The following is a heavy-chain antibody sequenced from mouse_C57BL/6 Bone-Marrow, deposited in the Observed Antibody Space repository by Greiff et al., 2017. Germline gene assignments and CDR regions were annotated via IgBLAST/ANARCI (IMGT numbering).Heavy chain of an antibody. CDR2: ISTGSSTI. CDR3: ERPTTASPIDY. V-gene: IGHV5-17*01. D-gene: IGHD1-2*01. J-gene: IGHJ2*01. Sequence: EVKLQESGGGLVKPGGSLKLSCAASGFTFSDYGMHWVRQAPAKGLEWVAYISTGSSTIYYADTVKGRVTISRDNAKNTLFLQMASLRSEDTAMYYCERPTTASPIDYWGQGTTLTVSS. CDR1: GFTFSDYG.